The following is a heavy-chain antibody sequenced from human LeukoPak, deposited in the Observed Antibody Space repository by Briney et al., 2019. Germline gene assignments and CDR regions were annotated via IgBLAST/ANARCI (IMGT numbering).Heavy chain of an antibody. Sequence: SETLSLTCTVSGGSISSGDYYWSWIRQPPGKGLEWIGYIYYSGSTYYNPSLKSRVTISVDTSKNQFSLKLSSVTAADTAVYYCAAPSHCSSTSSSCYYYMDVWGKGATVAVSS. J-gene: IGHJ6*03. CDR3: AAPSHCSSTSSSCYYYMDV. D-gene: IGHD2-2*01. CDR1: GGSISSGDYY. CDR2: IYYSGST. V-gene: IGHV4-30-4*08.